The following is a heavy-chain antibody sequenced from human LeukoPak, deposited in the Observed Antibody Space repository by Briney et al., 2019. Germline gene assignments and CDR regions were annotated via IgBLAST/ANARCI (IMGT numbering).Heavy chain of an antibody. D-gene: IGHD3-16*01. J-gene: IGHJ6*03. V-gene: IGHV1-69*06. CDR1: GGTFSSYA. CDR3: ASGGGSKYYYYMDV. CDR2: IIPIFGTA. Sequence: SVKVSCKASGGTFSSYAISWVRQAPGQGLEWMGGIIPIFGTANYAQNFQGRVTITADKSTSTAYMELSSLRSDDTAVYYCASGGGSKYYYYMDVWGKGTTVTVSS.